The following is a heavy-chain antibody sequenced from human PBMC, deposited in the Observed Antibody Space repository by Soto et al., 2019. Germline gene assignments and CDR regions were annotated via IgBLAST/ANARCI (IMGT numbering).Heavy chain of an antibody. J-gene: IGHJ6*02. CDR3: ASVISGSSKYYYYGMDV. CDR2: IYSGGST. D-gene: IGHD3-16*02. CDR1: GFTVSSNY. Sequence: PGGSLRLSCAASGFTVSSNYMSWVRQAPGKGLEWVSVIYSGGSTYYADSVKGRFTISRDNSKNTLYLQMNSLRAEDTAVYYSASVISGSSKYYYYGMDVWGQGTTVTVSS. V-gene: IGHV3-53*01.